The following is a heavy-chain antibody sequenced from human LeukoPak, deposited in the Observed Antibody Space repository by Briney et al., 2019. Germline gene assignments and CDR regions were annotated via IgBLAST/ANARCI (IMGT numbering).Heavy chain of an antibody. D-gene: IGHD6-13*01. J-gene: IGHJ3*01. CDR1: GFTVSSYG. CDR3: AKARIASAGTGAFDV. Sequence: GGSLRLSCAASGFTVSSYGMTWVRQAPGKGLEWVSAFSATDGSAQYAESVKGRFTISRDNSKNSLYLQMNSLRDEDTAVYYCAKARIASAGTGAFDVWGQRTMVTVSS. CDR2: FSATDGSA. V-gene: IGHV3-23*01.